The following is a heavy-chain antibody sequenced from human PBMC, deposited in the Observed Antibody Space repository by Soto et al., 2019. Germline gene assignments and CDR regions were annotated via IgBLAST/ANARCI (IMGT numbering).Heavy chain of an antibody. Sequence: SSETLSLTCTVSGGSISSYYWSWIRQPPGKGLEWIGYIYYSGSTNYNPSLKSRVTISVDTSKNQFSLKLSSVTAADTAVYYCARLTDEGYCSGGSCYGNWFDPWGQGTLVTVSS. J-gene: IGHJ5*02. CDR3: ARLTDEGYCSGGSCYGNWFDP. D-gene: IGHD2-15*01. CDR1: GGSISSYY. V-gene: IGHV4-59*01. CDR2: IYYSGST.